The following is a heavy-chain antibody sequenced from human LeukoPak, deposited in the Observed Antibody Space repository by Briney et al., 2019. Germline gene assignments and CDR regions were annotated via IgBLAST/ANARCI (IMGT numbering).Heavy chain of an antibody. D-gene: IGHD2/OR15-2a*01. J-gene: IGHJ6*03. Sequence: PGGSLRLSCAASGFTFTRYGLHWVRQAPGKGLEWVVFVRYDGSEKYYADSVKGRFTISRDDSRNTVFLQMNSLTAEDTAVYYCAKGSFYCTSSTCPQYYYYMDVWGKGTTVTVSS. CDR3: AKGSFYCTSSTCPQYYYYMDV. CDR1: GFTFTRYG. CDR2: VRYDGSEK. V-gene: IGHV3-30*02.